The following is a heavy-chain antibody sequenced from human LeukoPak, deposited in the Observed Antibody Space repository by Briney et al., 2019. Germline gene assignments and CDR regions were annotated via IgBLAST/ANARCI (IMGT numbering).Heavy chain of an antibody. V-gene: IGHV4-34*01. Sequence: SETLSLTCAVYGGSFSGYYWSWIRQPPGKGLEWIGEINHSGSTNYNPSLKSRVTISVDTSKNQFSLKLSSVTAADTAVYYCARVPSQTAIVDYWGQGTLVTVSS. CDR3: ARVPSQTAIVDY. CDR2: INHSGST. CDR1: GGSFSGYY. J-gene: IGHJ4*02. D-gene: IGHD2-21*02.